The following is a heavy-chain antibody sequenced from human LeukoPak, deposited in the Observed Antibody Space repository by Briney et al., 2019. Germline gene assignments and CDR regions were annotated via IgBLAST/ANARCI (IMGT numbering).Heavy chain of an antibody. Sequence: PSGTLSLTCAVSGGSISSSWWSWVRQPPGKGLEWIAEIFHSGSTNYNPSLKSRVTISVDKSKNHFSLELTSVTAADTAVYYCARKDGHWWGQGTLVAVSS. J-gene: IGHJ4*02. D-gene: IGHD1-1*01. CDR3: ARKDGHW. CDR1: GGSISSSW. V-gene: IGHV4-4*02. CDR2: IFHSGST.